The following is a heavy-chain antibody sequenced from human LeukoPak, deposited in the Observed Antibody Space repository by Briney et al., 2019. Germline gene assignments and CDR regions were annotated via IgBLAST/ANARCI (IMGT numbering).Heavy chain of an antibody. CDR3: TTGPYDYGSGTYYH. CDR1: GFTFSNAW. D-gene: IGHD3-10*01. V-gene: IGHV3-15*01. CDR2: IKSKTDGGTT. Sequence: GGSLKLSCAASGFTFSNAWMSWVRQAPGKGLEWVGRIKSKTDGGTTDYAAPVKGRFTISRDDSKNTLYVQMNSLKTEDTAVYYCTTGPYDYGSGTYYHWGQGTLVTVSS. J-gene: IGHJ4*02.